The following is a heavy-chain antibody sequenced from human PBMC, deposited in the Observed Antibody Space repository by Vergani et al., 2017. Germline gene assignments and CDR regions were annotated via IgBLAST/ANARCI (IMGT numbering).Heavy chain of an antibody. J-gene: IGHJ4*02. CDR3: AHRPKGYSGYDLHYFDY. D-gene: IGHD5-12*01. CDR2: IYWNDDK. V-gene: IGHV2-5*01. Sequence: QITLKESGPTLVKPTQTLTLTCTFSGFSLSTSGVGMGWIRQPPGKALEWLALIYWNDDKRYSPSLKSRLTITKDTSKNQVVLTMTNMDPVDTATYYCAHRPKGYSGYDLHYFDYWGQGTLVTVSS. CDR1: GFSLSTSGVG.